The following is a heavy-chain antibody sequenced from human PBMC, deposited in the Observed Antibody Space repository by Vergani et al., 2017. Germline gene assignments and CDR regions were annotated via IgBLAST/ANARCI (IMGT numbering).Heavy chain of an antibody. CDR1: GFSFTSYG. CDR2: ISFDGNKK. CDR3: ANSVIAGNVGVAYFGMDV. V-gene: IGHV3-30*18. D-gene: IGHD2/OR15-2a*01. J-gene: IGHJ6*02. Sequence: QVRLVESGGGVVQPGRSLRLSCAASGFSFTSYGMHWVRQPPGKGLEWVATISFDGNKKDYTEAVRGRFTISRDSFKTLYLQMDSLRVEDTAMYFCANSVIAGNVGVAYFGMDVWGRGTTVTVSS.